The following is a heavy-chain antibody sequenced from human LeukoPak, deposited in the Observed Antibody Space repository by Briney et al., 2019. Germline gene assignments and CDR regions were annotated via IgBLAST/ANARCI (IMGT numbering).Heavy chain of an antibody. Sequence: PGGSLRLSCAASGFTFSSYEMNWVRQAPGKGLEWVSYISSSGSTIYYADSVKGRFTISRDNAKNSLYLQMNSLRAEDTAVYYCARDYDRPPFYYYYYYMDVWGKGTTVTVSS. V-gene: IGHV3-48*03. CDR2: ISSSGSTI. D-gene: IGHD3-9*01. J-gene: IGHJ6*03. CDR1: GFTFSSYE. CDR3: ARDYDRPPFYYYYYYMDV.